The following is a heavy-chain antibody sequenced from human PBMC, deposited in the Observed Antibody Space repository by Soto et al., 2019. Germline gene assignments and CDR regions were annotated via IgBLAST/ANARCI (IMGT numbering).Heavy chain of an antibody. Sequence: EVQLLESGGGLVQPGGSLRLSCAASGFTFSSYAMSWVRQAPGKGLEWVSAISGSGGSTYYADSVKGRFTISRDNSKNTLYLQMNSLRAEDTAVYYCAKGSRSYYYGSGSYFDPWGQGTLVPVSS. CDR2: ISGSGGST. V-gene: IGHV3-23*01. CDR1: GFTFSSYA. D-gene: IGHD3-10*01. J-gene: IGHJ5*02. CDR3: AKGSRSYYYGSGSYFDP.